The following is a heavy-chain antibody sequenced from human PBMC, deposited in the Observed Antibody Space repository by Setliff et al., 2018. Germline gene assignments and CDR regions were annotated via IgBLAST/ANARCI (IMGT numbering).Heavy chain of an antibody. V-gene: IGHV1-18*01. D-gene: IGHD2-8*01. Sequence: ASVKVSCKASGYTFTNYGVTWVRQAPGQGLEWMGWISPYSGNTYYAPELQGRVTLTTDTSTTTAYLELRSLTSDDTAVYYCSRLVRYCTTTTCQRASGDDYWGQGTRVTV. J-gene: IGHJ4*02. CDR3: SRLVRYCTTTTCQRASGDDY. CDR2: ISPYSGNT. CDR1: GYTFTNYG.